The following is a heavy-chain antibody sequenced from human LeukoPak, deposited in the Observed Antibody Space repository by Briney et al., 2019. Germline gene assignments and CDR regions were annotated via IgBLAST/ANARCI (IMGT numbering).Heavy chain of an antibody. CDR1: GYTFTSYY. CDR2: INPSGGST. V-gene: IGHV1-46*01. Sequence: ASVKVSCKASGYTFTSYYMHWVRQAPGQGLEWMGIINPSGGSTSYAQMFQGRVTMTRDTSTSTVYMELSSLRSEDTAVYYCARPAQYSSGWYDAFDIWGQGTMVTVSS. CDR3: ARPAQYSSGWYDAFDI. D-gene: IGHD6-19*01. J-gene: IGHJ3*02.